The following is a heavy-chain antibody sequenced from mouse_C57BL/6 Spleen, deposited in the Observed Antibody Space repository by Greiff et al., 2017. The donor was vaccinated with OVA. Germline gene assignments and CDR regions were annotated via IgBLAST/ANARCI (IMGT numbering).Heavy chain of an antibody. J-gene: IGHJ4*01. D-gene: IGHD2-4*01. CDR3: ARQDDYPYYYAMDY. Sequence: QVQLQQSGAELARPGASVKLSCKASGYTFTSYGISWVKQRTGQGLEWIGEIYPRSGNTYYNEKFKGKATLTADKSSSTAYMELRSLTSEDSAVYFCARQDDYPYYYAMDYWGQGTSVTVSS. CDR1: GYTFTSYG. CDR2: IYPRSGNT. V-gene: IGHV1-81*01.